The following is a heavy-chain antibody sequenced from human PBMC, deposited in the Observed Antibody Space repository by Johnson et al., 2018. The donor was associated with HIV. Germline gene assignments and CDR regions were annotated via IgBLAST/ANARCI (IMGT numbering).Heavy chain of an antibody. CDR2: ISYDGSNK. Sequence: QVQLVESGGGLVQPGGSLRLSCAASRFTFSSYAVHWVRQAPGKGLEWVAVISYDGSNKYYADSVKGRFTISRDNSKTTLYLQMNSLRAEDTAVYYCARGKTGYDAFDIWGQGTMVTVSS. D-gene: IGHD3-9*01. J-gene: IGHJ3*02. CDR3: ARGKTGYDAFDI. V-gene: IGHV3-30*14. CDR1: RFTFSSYA.